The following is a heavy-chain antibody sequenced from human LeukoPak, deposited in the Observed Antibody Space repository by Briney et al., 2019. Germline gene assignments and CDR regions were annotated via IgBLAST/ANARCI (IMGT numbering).Heavy chain of an antibody. Sequence: SETLSLTCTVSGGSISSYYWSWIRQPPGKGLEWIAYIYYSGSTNYNPSLKSRVTISVDTSKNQFSLKLSSVTAADTAVYYCARDARGYSYIDYWGQGTLVTVTS. CDR1: GGSISSYY. CDR2: IYYSGST. J-gene: IGHJ4*02. V-gene: IGHV4-59*13. CDR3: ARDARGYSYIDY. D-gene: IGHD5-18*01.